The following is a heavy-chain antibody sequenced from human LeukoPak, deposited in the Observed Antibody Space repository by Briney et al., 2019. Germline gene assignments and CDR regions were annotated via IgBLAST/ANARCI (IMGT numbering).Heavy chain of an antibody. V-gene: IGHV3-23*01. CDR3: AKQYCSSISCSKYYFDY. CDR2: ISGSGGST. CDR1: GFTFSSYA. J-gene: IGHJ4*02. Sequence: PGGSLRLSCAASGFTFSSYAMSWVRQAPGKGLEWVSSISGSGGSTFYADSVKGRFTISRDNSKNTLYLQMNSLRAEDTAVYFCAKQYCSSISCSKYYFDYWGQGTLVTVSS. D-gene: IGHD2-2*01.